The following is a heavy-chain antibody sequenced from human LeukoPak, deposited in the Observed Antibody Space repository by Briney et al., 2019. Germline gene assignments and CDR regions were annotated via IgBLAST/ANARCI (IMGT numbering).Heavy chain of an antibody. J-gene: IGHJ2*01. CDR3: ARYSGSYRAGWYFDL. CDR2: IYYSGST. CDR1: GGSISSSSYY. V-gene: IGHV4-39*01. Sequence: SETLSLTCTVSGGSISSSSYYWGWIRQPPGKGLEWIGSIYYSGSTYYNPSLKSRVTISVDTSKNPFSLKLSSVTAADTAVYYCARYSGSYRAGWYFDLWGRGTLVTVSS. D-gene: IGHD1-26*01.